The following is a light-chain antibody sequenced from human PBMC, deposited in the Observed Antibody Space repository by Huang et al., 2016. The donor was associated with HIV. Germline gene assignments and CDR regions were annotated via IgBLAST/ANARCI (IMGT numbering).Light chain of an antibody. CDR1: QSVSSN. J-gene: IGKJ4*01. CDR2: GAS. V-gene: IGKV3-15*01. Sequence: EIVMTQSPATLSVSPGERATLSCRASQSVSSNLAWYHQKPGQAPRRLIYGASTRATGIPGRFSGSGCGTEFTLTISSLQYEDFAVYYCQQYNNWPPLTFGGGTKVEIK. CDR3: QQYNNWPPLT.